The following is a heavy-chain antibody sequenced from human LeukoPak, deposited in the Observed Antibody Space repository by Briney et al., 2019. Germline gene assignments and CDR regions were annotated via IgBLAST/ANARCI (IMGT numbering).Heavy chain of an antibody. Sequence: GGSLRLSCVASGFTFSSSAMSWVRQAPGQGLEWVSSISSSSSYIYYADSVKGRFTISRDNAKNSLYLQMNSLRAEDTAVYYCARDEEDSSGTFGFPDYWGQGTLVTVSS. CDR1: GFTFSSSA. V-gene: IGHV3-21*01. CDR2: ISSSSSYI. D-gene: IGHD6-19*01. CDR3: ARDEEDSSGTFGFPDY. J-gene: IGHJ4*02.